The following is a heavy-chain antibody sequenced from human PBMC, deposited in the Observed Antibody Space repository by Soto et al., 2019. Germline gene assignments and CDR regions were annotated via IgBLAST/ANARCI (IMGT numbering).Heavy chain of an antibody. J-gene: IGHJ4*02. Sequence: GGSLRLSCAVSGFTFSSYCMHWVRQAPGKGLEWVAVISYDGSNKYYADSVKGRFTISRDNSKNTLYLQMNSLRAEDTDVYYCARDAGSFDYWGQGTLVPVSS. CDR1: GFTFSSYC. V-gene: IGHV3-30*03. D-gene: IGHD3-10*01. CDR3: ARDAGSFDY. CDR2: ISYDGSNK.